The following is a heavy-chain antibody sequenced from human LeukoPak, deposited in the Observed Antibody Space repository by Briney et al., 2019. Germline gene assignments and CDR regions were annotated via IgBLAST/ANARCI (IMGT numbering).Heavy chain of an antibody. V-gene: IGHV3-30-3*01. CDR3: ARVFLERLTSGYFDN. Sequence: PGGSPRLSCAASGFTFSDYAMHWVRQGPGKGLEWVAVISDEGHQKYYGDSVKGRFTISRDNPKNTLYLQMNSLRDDDTAVYYCARVFLERLTSGYFDNWGQGTLVTVSP. CDR2: ISDEGHQK. CDR1: GFTFSDYA. J-gene: IGHJ4*02. D-gene: IGHD3-3*01.